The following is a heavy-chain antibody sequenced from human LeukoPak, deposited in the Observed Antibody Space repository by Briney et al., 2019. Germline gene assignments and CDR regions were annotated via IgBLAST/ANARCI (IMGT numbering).Heavy chain of an antibody. CDR2: IYYSGST. CDR1: GGSISSYY. Sequence: PSETLSLTCTVSGGSISSYYWSWIRQPPGKGLEWIGYIYYSGSTNYNPSLKSRVTISVVTSKNQFSLKLSSVTAADTAVYYCARDVRRAFDIWGQGTMVTVSS. V-gene: IGHV4-59*01. CDR3: ARDVRRAFDI. D-gene: IGHD6-25*01. J-gene: IGHJ3*02.